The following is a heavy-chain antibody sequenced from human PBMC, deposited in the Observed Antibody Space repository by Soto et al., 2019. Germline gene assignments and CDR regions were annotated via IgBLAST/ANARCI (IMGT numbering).Heavy chain of an antibody. D-gene: IGHD2-2*01. J-gene: IGHJ4*02. CDR3: ANVYCSSTSCQNN. V-gene: IGHV3-23*01. Sequence: PGGSLRLSCAASGFTFSDYYMSWIRQAPGKGLEWVSAISGSGGSTYYADSVKGRFTISRDNSKNTLYLQMNSLRAEDTAVYYCANVYCSSTSCQNNWGQGTLVTVSS. CDR1: GFTFSDYY. CDR2: ISGSGGST.